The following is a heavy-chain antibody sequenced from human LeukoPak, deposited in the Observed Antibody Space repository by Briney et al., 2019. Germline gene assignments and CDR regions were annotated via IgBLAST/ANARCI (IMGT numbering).Heavy chain of an antibody. V-gene: IGHV4-31*03. CDR3: ASSTFSRIAAAGREGAFDI. CDR1: GGSISSGGYY. Sequence: PSETLSLTCSVSGGSISSGGYYWNWIRQHPGKGLEWIGYIYYSGSTYYNPSLKSRVTISVDTSKNQFSMKLSSVTAADTAVYYCASSTFSRIAAAGREGAFDIWGQGTMVTVSS. J-gene: IGHJ3*02. CDR2: IYYSGST. D-gene: IGHD6-13*01.